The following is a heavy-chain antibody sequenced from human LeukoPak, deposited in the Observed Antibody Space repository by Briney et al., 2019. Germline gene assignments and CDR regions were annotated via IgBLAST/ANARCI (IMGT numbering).Heavy chain of an antibody. CDR3: ARATTYYNDNSGYLPSNFDY. V-gene: IGHV4-59*11. D-gene: IGHD3-22*01. J-gene: IGHJ4*02. Sequence: SETLSLTCTVSGDSISNHYWSWIRQPPGKGLEWIGYAYYSGSTNYNPSLKSRVTISLDTSKNQFSLKLSSVTAADTAVYYCARATTYYNDNSGYLPSNFDYWGQGTLVTVSS. CDR2: AYYSGST. CDR1: GDSISNHY.